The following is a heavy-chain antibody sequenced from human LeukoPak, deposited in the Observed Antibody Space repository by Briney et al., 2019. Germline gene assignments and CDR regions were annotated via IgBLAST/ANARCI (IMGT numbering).Heavy chain of an antibody. CDR1: GYSFSTHW. J-gene: IGHJ4*02. V-gene: IGHV5-51*01. CDR3: ARLAPLPYSYGPNYFDY. Sequence: GESLKISCKGSGYSFSTHWIGWVRQMPGKGLEWMGIIYAGDFDTRYSPSFQGQVTISVDRSINTAYLQWRSLKASDTAIYYCARLAPLPYSYGPNYFDYWGQGTLVTVSS. D-gene: IGHD5-18*01. CDR2: IYAGDFDT.